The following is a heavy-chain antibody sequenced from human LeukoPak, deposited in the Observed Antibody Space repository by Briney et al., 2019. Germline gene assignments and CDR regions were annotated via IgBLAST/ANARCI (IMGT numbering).Heavy chain of an antibody. D-gene: IGHD3-22*01. Sequence: ASVKVSCKASGYTFTGYYMHWVRQAPGQGLEWMGWINPSSGGTNYAQKFQGRVTMTRDTSISTAYMELRSLRSDDTAVYYCARDLPYYYYDSSVINWFDPWGQGTLVTVSS. CDR2: INPSSGGT. V-gene: IGHV1-2*02. J-gene: IGHJ5*02. CDR1: GYTFTGYY. CDR3: ARDLPYYYYDSSVINWFDP.